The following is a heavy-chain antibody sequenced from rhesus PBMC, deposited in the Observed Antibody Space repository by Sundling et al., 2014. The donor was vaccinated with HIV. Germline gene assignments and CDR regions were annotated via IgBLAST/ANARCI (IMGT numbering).Heavy chain of an antibody. CDR2: IYGSSGST. J-gene: IGHJ6*01. CDR3: AREWAPVGWTGYYFYGLDS. D-gene: IGHD3-3*01. CDR1: GASISDNYY. Sequence: QVQLQESGPGLVKPSETLSLACAVSGASISDNYYWTWIRQPPGKGLECIGSIYGSSGSTQYNPSLKSRVTISKDTSKTQFSLKLSSVTAADTAVYYCAREWAPVGWTGYYFYGLDSWGQGVVFTVSS. V-gene: IGHV4S9*01.